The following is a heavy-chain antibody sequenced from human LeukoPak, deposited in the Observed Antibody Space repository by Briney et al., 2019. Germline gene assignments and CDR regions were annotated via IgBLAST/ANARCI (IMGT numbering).Heavy chain of an antibody. CDR2: IHDSGST. CDR3: ARHLNGGTYPLDH. Sequence: KPSGTLSLTCTVSGGSLRSYYLSWIRQPPGKGLEWMAHIHDSGSTYYNPSLKSRLTMSVDTSKNQFSLRLSSVTAADTAVYYCARHLNGGTYPLDHWGQGTLVTVSS. J-gene: IGHJ4*02. CDR1: GGSLRSYY. V-gene: IGHV4-59*08. D-gene: IGHD1-26*01.